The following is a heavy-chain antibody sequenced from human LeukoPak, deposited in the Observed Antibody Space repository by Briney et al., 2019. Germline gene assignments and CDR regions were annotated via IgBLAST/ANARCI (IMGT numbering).Heavy chain of an antibody. CDR1: GYTFISYD. Sequence: ASVKVSCKASGYTFISYDINWVRQATGQGLEWMEWMNPNSGNTGYAQKFQGRVTITRNTSISTAYMELSSLRSEDTAVYYCARGRGYAHYYYYYMDVWGKGTTVTVSS. D-gene: IGHD5-12*01. CDR2: MNPNSGNT. V-gene: IGHV1-8*03. J-gene: IGHJ6*03. CDR3: ARGRGYAHYYYYYMDV.